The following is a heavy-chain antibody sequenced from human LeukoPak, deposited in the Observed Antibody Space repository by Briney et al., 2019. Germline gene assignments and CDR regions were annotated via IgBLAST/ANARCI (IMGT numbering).Heavy chain of an antibody. D-gene: IGHD3-22*01. V-gene: IGHV3-49*04. CDR1: GFTFGDYA. J-gene: IGHJ4*02. CDR3: TRDAAVVSY. CDR2: IRSKAYSGTT. Sequence: GGTLRLSCTASGFTFGDYAMSWVRQAPGKGLEWVGFIRSKAYSGTTEYAASVKGRFTISRDDSKSIAYLQMNSLKTEDTAVYYCTRDAAVVSYWGQGTLVTVAS.